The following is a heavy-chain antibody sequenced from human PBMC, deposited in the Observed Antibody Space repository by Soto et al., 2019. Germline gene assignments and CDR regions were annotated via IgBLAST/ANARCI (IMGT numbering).Heavy chain of an antibody. Sequence: SGHTLVNPTQTLTLTCTFSGFSLSTSGVGVGWICQPPGKALEWLALIYWDDDKRYSLSLKSRLTITKDTSKNQVALTMTNMDPADTATYFGAHRTTTVTWWFDPWGHGTLVTVAS. CDR2: IYWDDDK. V-gene: IGHV2-5*02. CDR3: AHRTTTVTWWFDP. J-gene: IGHJ5*02. D-gene: IGHD4-17*01. CDR1: GFSLSTSGVG.